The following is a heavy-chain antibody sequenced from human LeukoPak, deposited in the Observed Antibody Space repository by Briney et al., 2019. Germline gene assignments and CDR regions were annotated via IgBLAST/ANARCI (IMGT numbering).Heavy chain of an antibody. CDR3: ARDERFCNGDNHYPDLGY. V-gene: IGHV1-2*02. CDR2: INPNTGDT. J-gene: IGHJ4*02. D-gene: IGHD2-15*01. Sequence: ASVKVSCKASGYTFTGYYLFWVRQAPGQGLEWMGWINPNTGDTRYGQKFQGRVTLTRDTTIRTTYMELSSLRSDDTAVYYCARDERFCNGDNHYPDLGYWGQGTLVTVSS. CDR1: GYTFTGYY.